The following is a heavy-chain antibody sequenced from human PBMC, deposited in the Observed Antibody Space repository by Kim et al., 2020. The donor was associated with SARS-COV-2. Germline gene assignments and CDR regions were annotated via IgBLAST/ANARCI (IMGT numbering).Heavy chain of an antibody. Sequence: DSVKGRCTIYRDNSKNSLYLQMNSLRTEDTALYYCAKEGSVYAIYYYGMDVWGQGTTVTVSS. V-gene: IGHV3-43*01. CDR3: AKEGSVYAIYYYGMDV. J-gene: IGHJ6*02. D-gene: IGHD2-8*01.